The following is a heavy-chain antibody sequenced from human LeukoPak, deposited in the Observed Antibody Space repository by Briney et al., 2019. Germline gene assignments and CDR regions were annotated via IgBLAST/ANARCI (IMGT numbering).Heavy chain of an antibody. CDR1: GYTFTSYY. CDR3: ARDGPRIAALGEDFDY. J-gene: IGHJ4*02. CDR2: INPSGGST. Sequence: ASVKVSCKSSGYTFTSYYMHWVRQAPGQGLEWMGIINPSGGSTSYAQKFQGRVTMTRDTSTSTVYMELSSLRSEDTAVYYCARDGPRIAALGEDFDYWGQGTLVTVSS. D-gene: IGHD6-6*01. V-gene: IGHV1-46*01.